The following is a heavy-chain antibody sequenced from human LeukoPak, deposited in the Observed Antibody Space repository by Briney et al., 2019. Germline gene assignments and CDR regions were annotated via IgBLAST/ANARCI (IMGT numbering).Heavy chain of an antibody. J-gene: IGHJ5*02. Sequence: PGGSLRLSCAASGFTFSSYAMHWVRQAPGKGLEYVSAISSNGGSTYYANSVKGRFTISRDNSRNTLYLQMGSLRAEDTAVYYCARGRITIFGVVIWFDPWGQGTLVTVSS. CDR2: ISSNGGST. V-gene: IGHV3-64*01. CDR1: GFTFSSYA. D-gene: IGHD3-3*01. CDR3: ARGRITIFGVVIWFDP.